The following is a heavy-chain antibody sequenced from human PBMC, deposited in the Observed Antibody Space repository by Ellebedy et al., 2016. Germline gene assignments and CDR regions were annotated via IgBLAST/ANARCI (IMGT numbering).Heavy chain of an antibody. V-gene: IGHV3-74*01. Sequence: ETLSLTCAASGFTFSNYWMHWVRQVPGKGLVWVSRIKSDGSDTNYADSVKGRFTISRDNAKNSLDLQMNSLRVEDTAIYYCARDKIEGPTHFDYWGQGSLVTVS. CDR3: ARDKIEGPTHFDY. D-gene: IGHD1-26*01. CDR2: IKSDGSDT. CDR1: GFTFSNYW. J-gene: IGHJ4*02.